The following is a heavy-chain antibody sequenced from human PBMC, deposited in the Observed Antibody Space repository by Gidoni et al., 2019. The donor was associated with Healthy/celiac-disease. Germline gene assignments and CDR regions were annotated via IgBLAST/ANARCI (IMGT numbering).Heavy chain of an antibody. D-gene: IGHD3-22*01. CDR3: ARASKYYYDSSGYYYRGPFDY. J-gene: IGHJ4*02. Sequence: QVQLVQSGAEVKKPGSSVQVSCKASGGTFSSYAISWGRQAPGQGLEWMGGIIPIFGTANYAQKFQGRVTITADESTSTAYMELSSLRSEDTAVYYCARASKYYYDSSGYYYRGPFDYWGQGTLVTVSS. CDR1: GGTFSSYA. V-gene: IGHV1-69*01. CDR2: IIPIFGTA.